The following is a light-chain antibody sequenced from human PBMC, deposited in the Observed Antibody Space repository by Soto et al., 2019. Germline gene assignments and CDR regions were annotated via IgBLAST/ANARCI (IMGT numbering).Light chain of an antibody. J-gene: IGKJ2*01. Sequence: DAVMTQSPLSLPVTLGQPASISCRASRSLIYTDGNTYLNWFHQRPGQSPRRLFAKVSNRDSGVPDRFSGSGSGTDFTLKISRVEAEDVGLYYCMQGTHWPYTFGQGTKLEIK. CDR2: KVS. CDR3: MQGTHWPYT. V-gene: IGKV2-30*01. CDR1: RSLIYTDGNTY.